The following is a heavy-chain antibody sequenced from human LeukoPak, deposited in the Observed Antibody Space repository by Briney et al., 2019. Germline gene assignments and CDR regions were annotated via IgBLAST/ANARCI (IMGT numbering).Heavy chain of an antibody. D-gene: IGHD6-19*01. CDR3: ARDSATLRYSSGWYSGY. J-gene: IGHJ4*02. CDR1: GYTFTGYY. Sequence: ASVKVSCKASGYTFTGYYMHWVRQAPGQGLEWMGWINPNSGGTNYAQKFLGRVTMTRDTSISTAYMELSRLRSDDTAVYYCARDSATLRYSSGWYSGYWGQGTLVTVSS. V-gene: IGHV1-2*02. CDR2: INPNSGGT.